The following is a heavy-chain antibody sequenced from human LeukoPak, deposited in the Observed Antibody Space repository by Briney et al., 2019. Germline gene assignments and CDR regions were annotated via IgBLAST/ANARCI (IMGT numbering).Heavy chain of an antibody. CDR2: ISAYNGNT. J-gene: IGHJ5*02. V-gene: IGHV1-18*01. CDR1: GYTFTSYG. CDR3: ARGEGDHSSSWYNWFDP. D-gene: IGHD6-13*01. Sequence: ASVKVSCKASGYTFTSYGISWVRQAPVQGLEWMGWISAYNGNTNYAQKLQGRVTMTTDTSTSTAYMELRSLRSDDTAVYYCARGEGDHSSSWYNWFDPWGQGTLVTVSS.